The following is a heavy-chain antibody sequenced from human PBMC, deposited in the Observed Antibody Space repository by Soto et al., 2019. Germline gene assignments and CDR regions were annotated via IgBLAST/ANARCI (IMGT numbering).Heavy chain of an antibody. CDR2: ISGNGGTT. J-gene: IGHJ4*02. CDR3: AYEPLVQGSGWYADY. Sequence: EMRLLESGGGLVQPGGSLRLSCAASGFSFSTYAMSWVRQAPGKGLEWVSAISGNGGTTYYAGSVRGRFTISRDNSKNTLDLHMNRRRDDETALYYCAYEPLVQGSGWYADYWGPGTLVTISS. V-gene: IGHV3-23*01. CDR1: GFSFSTYA. D-gene: IGHD6-19*01.